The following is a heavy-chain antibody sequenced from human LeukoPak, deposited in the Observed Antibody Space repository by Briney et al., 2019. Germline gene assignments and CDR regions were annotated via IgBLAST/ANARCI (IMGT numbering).Heavy chain of an antibody. D-gene: IGHD7-27*01. J-gene: IGHJ4*02. CDR3: AKGRRGLGLAPTYYFDY. CDR2: ISGSGGST. CDR1: GFRFSTYS. V-gene: IGHV3-23*01. Sequence: GGSLRLSCAASGFRFSTYSMTWVRQAPGKGLEWVSAISGSGGSTYYADSVKGRFTISRDNSKNTLYLQMNSLRAEDTAVYYCAKGRRGLGLAPTYYFDYWGQGTLVTVSS.